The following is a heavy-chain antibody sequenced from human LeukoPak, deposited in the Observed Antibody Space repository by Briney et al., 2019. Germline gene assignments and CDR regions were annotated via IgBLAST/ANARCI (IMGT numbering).Heavy chain of an antibody. J-gene: IGHJ4*02. V-gene: IGHV3-21*01. D-gene: IGHD6-19*01. CDR1: GFTFSSYS. Sequence: PGGSLRLSCAASGFTFSSYSMYWVRQAPGKGLEWVSSISSSRSYIYYADSVKGRFTISRDNAKNSLYLQMNSPRAEDTAVYYCARDSAVAYFDYWGQGTLVTVSS. CDR2: ISSSRSYI. CDR3: ARDSAVAYFDY.